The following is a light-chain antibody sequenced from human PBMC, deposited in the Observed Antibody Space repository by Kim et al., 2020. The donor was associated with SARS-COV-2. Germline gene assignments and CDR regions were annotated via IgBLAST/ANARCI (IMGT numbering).Light chain of an antibody. CDR1: QDISND. V-gene: IGKV1-33*01. CDR2: DAS. J-gene: IGKJ3*01. Sequence: SVGDRVTLTCQASQDISNDLNWYQQKPGKAPKLLIYDASNLETGVPSRFSGSGSGTDFTFTISSLQPEDIATYYCQQYDNLPRVTFGPGTKVDIK. CDR3: QQYDNLPRVT.